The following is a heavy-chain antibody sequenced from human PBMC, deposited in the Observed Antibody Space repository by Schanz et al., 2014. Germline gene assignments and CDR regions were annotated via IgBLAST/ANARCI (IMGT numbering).Heavy chain of an antibody. CDR2: ISGSGGST. D-gene: IGHD3-10*01. Sequence: EVQLVESGGGLVQPGGSLRLSCAASGFSVGNKYMNWVRQAPGKGLEWVSAISGSGGSTYYADSVKGRFTISRDNSKNTLYLQMNSLRAEDTAVYYCAKGRFGELSAFDIAGQGPMVTVSS. J-gene: IGHJ3*02. V-gene: IGHV3-23*04. CDR3: AKGRFGELSAFDI. CDR1: GFSVGNKY.